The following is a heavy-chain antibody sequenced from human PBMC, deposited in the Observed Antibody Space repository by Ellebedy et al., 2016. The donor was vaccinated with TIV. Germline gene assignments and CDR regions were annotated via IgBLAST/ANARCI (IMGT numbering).Heavy chain of an antibody. V-gene: IGHV1-69*13. Sequence: SVKVSCXASGDTLSSYAISWVRQAPGQGLEWMGGIIPVLGTPTYAQKFQGRVTITADESTGTAYMELRSLRSEDTAVYFCARGWTLIGFFDHWGQGTLVTVSS. CDR3: ARGWTLIGFFDH. CDR2: IIPVLGTP. J-gene: IGHJ4*02. D-gene: IGHD2-8*01. CDR1: GDTLSSYA.